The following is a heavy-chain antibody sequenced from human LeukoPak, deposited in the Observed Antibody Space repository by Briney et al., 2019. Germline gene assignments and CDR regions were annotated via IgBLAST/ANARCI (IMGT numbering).Heavy chain of an antibody. Sequence: PSETLSLTCAVSGGSISSYYWSWIRQPAGKGLEWIGRIYTSGSTNYNPSLKSRVTMSVDTSKNQFSLKLSSVTAADTAVYYCAAGYCSSTSCRGDYFDYWGQGTLVTVSS. CDR2: IYTSGST. J-gene: IGHJ4*02. CDR3: AAGYCSSTSCRGDYFDY. D-gene: IGHD2-2*01. V-gene: IGHV4-4*07. CDR1: GGSISSYY.